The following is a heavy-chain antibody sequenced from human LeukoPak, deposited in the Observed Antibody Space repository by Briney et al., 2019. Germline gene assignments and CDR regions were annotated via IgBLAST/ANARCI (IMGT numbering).Heavy chain of an antibody. CDR1: GYSISSGYY. D-gene: IGHD2-15*01. Sequence: SSETLSLTCTVSGYSISSGYYWGWIRQPPGKGLEWIGSIYHSGSTYYNPSLKSRVTISVDTSKNQFSLKLSSVTAADTAVYYCARGDGRSGGSCYSDYWGQGTLVTVSS. CDR2: IYHSGST. J-gene: IGHJ4*02. V-gene: IGHV4-38-2*02. CDR3: ARGDGRSGGSCYSDY.